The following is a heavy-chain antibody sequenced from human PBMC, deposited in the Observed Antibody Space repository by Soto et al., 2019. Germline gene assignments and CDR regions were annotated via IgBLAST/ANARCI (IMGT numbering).Heavy chain of an antibody. D-gene: IGHD2-2*01. CDR3: ARASVRSSRYCSSTSCYLRRDNWFDP. V-gene: IGHV1-2*02. Sequence: GASVKVSCKASGYTFTGYYVHWVRQAPGQGLEWMGWINPNSGGTNYAQKFQGRVTMTRDTSISTAYMELSRLRSDDTAVYYCARASVRSSRYCSSTSCYLRRDNWFDPWGQGTLVTVSS. CDR2: INPNSGGT. J-gene: IGHJ5*02. CDR1: GYTFTGYY.